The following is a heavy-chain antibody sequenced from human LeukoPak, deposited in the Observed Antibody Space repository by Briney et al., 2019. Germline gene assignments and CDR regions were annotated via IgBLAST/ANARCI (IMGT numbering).Heavy chain of an antibody. CDR1: GYTFTGYY. J-gene: IGHJ3*02. CDR3: ARVAPTVTTSIFVAFDI. V-gene: IGHV1-2*02. D-gene: IGHD4-17*01. CDR2: INPNSGGT. Sequence: ASVKVSCKASGYTFTGYYMHWVRQAPGQGLEWMGWINPNSGGTNYAQKFQGRVTMTRDTSISTAYMELSRLRSDDTAVYYCARVAPTVTTSIFVAFDIWGQGTMVTVSS.